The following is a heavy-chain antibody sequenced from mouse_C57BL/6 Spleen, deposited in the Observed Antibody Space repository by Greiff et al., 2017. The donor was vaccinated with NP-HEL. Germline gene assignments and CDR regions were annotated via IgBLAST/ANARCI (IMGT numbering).Heavy chain of an antibody. CDR3: ARAACYYWYFDV. CDR2: LYPGDGDT. D-gene: IGHD1-2*01. Sequence: VQLQQSGAELVKPGASLKISCKASGYAFSSYWLNWVKQRPGKGLAWIGQLYPGDGDTNYNGKLKGKATLTADTSYRTAYMQLSSLTSANSAVLCWARAACYYWYFDVWGKGTTVTVSS. V-gene: IGHV1-80*01. J-gene: IGHJ1*03. CDR1: GYAFSSYW.